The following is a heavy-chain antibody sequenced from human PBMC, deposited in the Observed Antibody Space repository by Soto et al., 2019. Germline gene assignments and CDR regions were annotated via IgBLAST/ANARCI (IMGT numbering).Heavy chain of an antibody. Sequence: EVQLVESGGGLAEPGGSLRLSCAASGFTFSSYSMNWVRQTPGKGLEWVSSISRSSSDIYHADSVKGRFTISRDNAKNSLYLQMNSLRAEDTAVYYCARTDLRYGSLDYWGQGTLVTVSS. D-gene: IGHD5-18*01. CDR3: ARTDLRYGSLDY. CDR1: GFTFSSYS. V-gene: IGHV3-21*01. CDR2: ISRSSSDI. J-gene: IGHJ4*02.